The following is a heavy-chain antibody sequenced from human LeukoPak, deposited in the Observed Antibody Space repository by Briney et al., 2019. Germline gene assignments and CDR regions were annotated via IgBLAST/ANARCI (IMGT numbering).Heavy chain of an antibody. CDR2: IYYSGST. Sequence: SQTRSLTCTVSGGSISSGGYSWSWIRQHPGKGLEWIGYIYYSGSTYYNPSLKSRVTISVDTSKNQFSLKLSSVTAADTAVYYCARVACSSTSCPGGFDPWGQGTLVTVSS. V-gene: IGHV4-31*03. CDR3: ARVACSSTSCPGGFDP. J-gene: IGHJ5*02. CDR1: GGSISSGGYS. D-gene: IGHD2-2*01.